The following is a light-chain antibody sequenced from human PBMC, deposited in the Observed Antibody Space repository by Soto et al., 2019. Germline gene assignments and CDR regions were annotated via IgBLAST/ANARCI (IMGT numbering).Light chain of an antibody. Sequence: EIVMTQSPATLSVSPGERVTLSYRASQSVGRSLAWYQQKAGQAPRLLIYGASTRATGTPVRFSGSGSGTEFSLTISSLQSEDFVVYYCQQYEKWPLTFGGGTKVEIK. J-gene: IGKJ4*01. CDR2: GAS. CDR1: QSVGRS. V-gene: IGKV3-15*01. CDR3: QQYEKWPLT.